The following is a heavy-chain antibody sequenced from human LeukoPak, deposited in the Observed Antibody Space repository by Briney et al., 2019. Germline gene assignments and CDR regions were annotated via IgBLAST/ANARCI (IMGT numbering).Heavy chain of an antibody. CDR1: GFTFSSYA. CDR2: ISGSGDNT. V-gene: IGHV3-23*01. J-gene: IGHJ4*02. D-gene: IGHD5-24*01. Sequence: PGGSLRLSCAASGFTFSSYAMSWVRQAPGKGLEWVSAISGSGDNTYYADSVKGRFTISRDNSKTTLYLQMNSLTAEDTAVYHCAKSREAARYYFDYWGQGTLVTVSS. CDR3: AKSREAARYYFDY.